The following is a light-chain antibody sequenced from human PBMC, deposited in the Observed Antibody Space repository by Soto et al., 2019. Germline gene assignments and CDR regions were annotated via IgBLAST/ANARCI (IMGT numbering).Light chain of an antibody. CDR3: QQFNSYLPT. Sequence: IQLTQSPSSLSASVGDRVTMTCRASQGISSALAWYQQKPGKAPNLLIYGASRLESGVPSRFSGSGSGTDFTLTISRLQPEDFATYYCQQFNSYLPTFGPGTKVDIK. CDR1: QGISSA. J-gene: IGKJ3*01. V-gene: IGKV1-13*02. CDR2: GAS.